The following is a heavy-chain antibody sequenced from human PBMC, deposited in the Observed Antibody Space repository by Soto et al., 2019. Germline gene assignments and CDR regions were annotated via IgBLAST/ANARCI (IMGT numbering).Heavy chain of an antibody. CDR1: GYTFTSYG. V-gene: IGHV1-18*01. J-gene: IGHJ6*02. Sequence: ASVKVSCKASGYTFTSYGISWVRQAPGQGLEWMGWISAYNGNTNYAQKLQGRVTMTTDTSTSTAYMELRSLRSDDTAVYYCARELLLWFGELLPPTYYYYYGMDVWGQGTTVTVSS. CDR3: ARELLLWFGELLPPTYYYYYGMDV. CDR2: ISAYNGNT. D-gene: IGHD3-10*01.